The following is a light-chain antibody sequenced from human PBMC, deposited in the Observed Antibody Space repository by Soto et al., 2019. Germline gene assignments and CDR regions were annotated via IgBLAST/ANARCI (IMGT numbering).Light chain of an antibody. Sequence: QSVLTQPPSVSAAPGQKVPIPCSGSSSNIGNNYVSWYQQLPGTAPKLLIYDNNKRPSGIPDRFSGSKSGTSATLGITGLQTGDEADYYCGTWDSSLSAVVFGGGTQLTVL. V-gene: IGLV1-51*01. J-gene: IGLJ2*01. CDR1: SSNIGNNY. CDR2: DNN. CDR3: GTWDSSLSAVV.